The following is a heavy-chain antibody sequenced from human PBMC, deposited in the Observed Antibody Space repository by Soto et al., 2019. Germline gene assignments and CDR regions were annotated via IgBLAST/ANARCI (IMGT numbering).Heavy chain of an antibody. CDR1: GFTFSSYA. D-gene: IGHD3-22*01. Sequence: PGGSLRLSCAASGFTFSSYAMSWVRQAPGKGLEWVSAISGSGGSTYYADSVKGRFTISRDNSKNTLYLQMNSLRAEDTAVYYCAKEVRYYYDSSGHPTAGSYFDYWGQGPLVTVSS. CDR3: AKEVRYYYDSSGHPTAGSYFDY. J-gene: IGHJ4*02. V-gene: IGHV3-23*01. CDR2: ISGSGGST.